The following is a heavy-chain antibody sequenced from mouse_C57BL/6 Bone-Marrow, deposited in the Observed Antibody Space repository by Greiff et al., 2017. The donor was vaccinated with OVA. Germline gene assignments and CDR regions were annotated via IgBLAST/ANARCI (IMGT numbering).Heavy chain of an antibody. CDR2: ISSGGSYT. V-gene: IGHV5-6*01. CDR1: GFTFSSYG. CDR3: ARHSGYYYGYYFEY. Sequence: EVQRVESGGDLVKPGGSLKLSCAASGFTFSSYGMSWVRQTPDKRLEWVATISSGGSYTYYPDSVKGRFTISRDNAKNTLYLQMSSLKSEDTAMYYCARHSGYYYGYYFEYWGQGTTLTVSS. J-gene: IGHJ2*01. D-gene: IGHD1-1*01.